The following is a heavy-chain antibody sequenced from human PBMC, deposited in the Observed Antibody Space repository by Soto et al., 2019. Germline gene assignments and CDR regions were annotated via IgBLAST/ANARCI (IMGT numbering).Heavy chain of an antibody. CDR2: ISYDGSNK. CDR3: ARDQGSSSSLIRYYFDY. J-gene: IGHJ4*02. D-gene: IGHD6-6*01. V-gene: IGHV3-30-3*01. CDR1: GFTFSSYA. Sequence: GGSLRLSCAASGFTFSSYAMHWVRQAPGKGLEWVAVISYDGSNKYYADSVKGRFTISRDNSKNTLYLQMNSLRAEDTAVYYCARDQGSSSSLIRYYFDYWGQGTLVTVSS.